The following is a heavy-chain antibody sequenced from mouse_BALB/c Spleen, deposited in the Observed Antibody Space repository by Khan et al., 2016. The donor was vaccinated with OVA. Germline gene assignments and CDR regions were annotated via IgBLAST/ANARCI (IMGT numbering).Heavy chain of an antibody. D-gene: IGHD3-2*01. J-gene: IGHJ3*01. V-gene: IGHV1-4*01. Sequence: QVQLQQSGAELVRPGASVRMSCKASGYSFTSYSIHWIKKRPGQSLEWIGYINPRNGYTNYNQKFKDKATLTTDKSSTTAYLQLSSLPSDDSAVYDCVRYGASHKNDSGFAYWGQGTMVTVSA. CDR1: GYSFTSYS. CDR2: INPRNGYT. CDR3: VRYGASHKNDSGFAY.